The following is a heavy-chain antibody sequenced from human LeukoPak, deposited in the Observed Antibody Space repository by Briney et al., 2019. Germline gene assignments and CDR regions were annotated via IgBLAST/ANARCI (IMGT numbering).Heavy chain of an antibody. D-gene: IGHD1-26*01. V-gene: IGHV4-59*11. CDR1: GCSITSHY. CDR2: IYYSGST. Sequence: SETLSLSCTVSGCSITSHYWNWIRQPPGQGLEWIGYIYYSGSTNSNPSLKSRVTISVDTSKNQFSLKLSSVTAADTAVYYCARRKLVGASPFDYWGQGTLVTVSS. CDR3: ARRKLVGASPFDY. J-gene: IGHJ4*02.